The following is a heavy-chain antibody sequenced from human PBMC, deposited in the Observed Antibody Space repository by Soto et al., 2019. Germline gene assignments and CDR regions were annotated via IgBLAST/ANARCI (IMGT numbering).Heavy chain of an antibody. CDR1: GDTIYSDNYY. V-gene: IGHV4-30-4*01. CDR3: ARGESMVPSIQTSPLDF. D-gene: IGHD2-8*01. CDR2: IYYSGKT. Sequence: QVQLRESGPGLVKPSQTLSLTCTVSGDTIYSDNYYWTWIRQPPGRGLELIAYIYYSGKTYYNPSLTGRPIIPVDTSMNQFSLRLSSVTAADTAVYYCARGESMVPSIQTSPLDFWGQGILVTVSS. J-gene: IGHJ4*02.